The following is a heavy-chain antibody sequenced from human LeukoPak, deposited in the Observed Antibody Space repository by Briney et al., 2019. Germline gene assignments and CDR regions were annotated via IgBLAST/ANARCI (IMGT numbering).Heavy chain of an antibody. CDR1: GYTFTGYY. V-gene: IGHV1-18*04. CDR2: ISPYNGNT. J-gene: IGHJ4*02. D-gene: IGHD3-22*01. CDR3: ARTPSGYYYGFDY. Sequence: GASVKVSCKASGYTFTGYYMHWVRQAPGQGLEWMGWISPYNGNTKYAQKLQGRVTMTTDTSTSTAYMELRSLRSDDTAVYYCARTPSGYYYGFDYWGQGTLVTVSS.